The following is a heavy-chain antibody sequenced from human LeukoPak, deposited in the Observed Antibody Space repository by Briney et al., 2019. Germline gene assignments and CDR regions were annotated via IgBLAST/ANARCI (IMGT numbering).Heavy chain of an antibody. V-gene: IGHV1-8*01. J-gene: IGHJ4*02. Sequence: ASVKVSCKASGYSFISYEVNWVRQATGQGLEWMGWMNPNSGNTDYAQKFKGRVTMTRNTSINTAYMELSSLRSEDTAVYYCARGLLWFGDLLYAGDIDYWGQGTLVTVSS. CDR1: GYSFISYE. D-gene: IGHD3-10*01. CDR2: MNPNSGNT. CDR3: ARGLLWFGDLLYAGDIDY.